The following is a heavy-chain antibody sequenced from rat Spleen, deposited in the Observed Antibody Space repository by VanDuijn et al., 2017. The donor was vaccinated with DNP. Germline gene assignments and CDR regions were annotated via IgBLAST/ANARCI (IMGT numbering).Heavy chain of an antibody. J-gene: IGHJ4*01. CDR1: GFSLTSYG. D-gene: IGHD1-11*01. CDR3: ARDRPNYGYYGYAMDA. CDR2: ISSGGST. V-gene: IGHV2S12*01. Sequence: QVQLKESGPGLVQPSQTLSLTCTVSGFSLTSYGVSWVRQPPGKGLEWIAAISSGGSTYYNSALKSRLSISRDTSKSQVFLKMNSLQTEDTATYYCARDRPNYGYYGYAMDAWGQGTSVTVSS.